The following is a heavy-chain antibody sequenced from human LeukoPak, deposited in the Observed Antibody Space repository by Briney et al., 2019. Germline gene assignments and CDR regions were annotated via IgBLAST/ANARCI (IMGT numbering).Heavy chain of an antibody. CDR3: ARDGGYRGYDADC. V-gene: IGHV3-48*01. D-gene: IGHD5-12*01. J-gene: IGHJ4*02. Sequence: PGVSLRLSCAASGFTFSSYSMNWVRQAPGKGLEWVSYISSSSSTIYYADSVKGRFTISRDNAKNSLYLQMNSLRAEDTAVYYCARDGGYRGYDADCWGQGTLVTVSS. CDR1: GFTFSSYS. CDR2: ISSSSSTI.